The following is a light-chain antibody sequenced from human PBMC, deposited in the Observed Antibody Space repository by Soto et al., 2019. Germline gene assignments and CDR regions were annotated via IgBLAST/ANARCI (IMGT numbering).Light chain of an antibody. CDR3: SSYRASGPGHHV. J-gene: IGLJ1*01. Sequence: QSALTQPASLSGSPGQSITISCTGTSSDVGGYHYVSWYQQHPGKAPKLMIYDVSNRPSGVSNRFSGSNSGNTASLPISGLQAEDEADYYCSSYRASGPGHHVFGTGTKLTVL. CDR1: SSDVGGYHY. CDR2: DVS. V-gene: IGLV2-14*03.